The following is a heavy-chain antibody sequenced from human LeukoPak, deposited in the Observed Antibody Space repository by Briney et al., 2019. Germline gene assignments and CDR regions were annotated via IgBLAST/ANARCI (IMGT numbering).Heavy chain of an antibody. J-gene: IGHJ4*02. CDR1: GFTFSSYT. CDR2: ISSSSSYI. Sequence: GGSLRLSCAASGFTFSSYTMNWVRQAPGKGLEWVSSISSSSSYIYYADSVKGRFTISRDNAKNSLYLQLNSLRAEDTAVYYCARDRNYDYIWGSYRPDYFDYWGQATLVTVSS. V-gene: IGHV3-21*01. CDR3: ARDRNYDYIWGSYRPDYFDY. D-gene: IGHD3-16*02.